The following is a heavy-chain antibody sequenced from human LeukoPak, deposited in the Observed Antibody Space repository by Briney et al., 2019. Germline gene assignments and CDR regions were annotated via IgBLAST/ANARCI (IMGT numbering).Heavy chain of an antibody. V-gene: IGHV3-74*01. Sequence: GGSLRLSCAASGFTFSRYWMCWVRQAPGKGLVWVSRINSDGSSLSYADSVKGRFTISRDNAKNTVYLQMNSLRAEDTAVYYCARGYYSSSRFDSWGQGTLVTVSS. CDR3: ARGYYSSSRFDS. CDR2: INSDGSSL. D-gene: IGHD6-13*01. J-gene: IGHJ4*02. CDR1: GFTFSRYW.